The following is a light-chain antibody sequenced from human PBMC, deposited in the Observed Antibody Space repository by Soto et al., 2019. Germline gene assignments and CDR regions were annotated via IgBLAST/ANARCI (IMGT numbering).Light chain of an antibody. CDR1: ENVYGN. CDR3: QHGRT. V-gene: IGKV3-15*01. J-gene: IGKJ1*01. CDR2: DAS. Sequence: EILMTQSPVTLSVSPGERATLSCRASENVYGNVACYQQKPGQAPRLLIYDASTRAADIPARFSGSGSGTDFTLTNSSLQSADLAVYFCQHGRTFGQGTKVEIK.